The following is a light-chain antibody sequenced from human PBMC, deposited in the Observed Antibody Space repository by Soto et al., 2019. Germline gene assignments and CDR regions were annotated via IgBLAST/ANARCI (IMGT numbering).Light chain of an antibody. CDR3: QQYNNWPPK. CDR1: HSVNSH. Sequence: MMMTPSPATLSVSPGERVTLSCRTSHSVNSHVAWYQQKPGQAPRLLIYGASTRATGIPARFSGSGSGTEFTLTISSLQSEDFAVYYCQQYNNWPPKFGQGTRLEIK. J-gene: IGKJ5*01. V-gene: IGKV3-15*01. CDR2: GAS.